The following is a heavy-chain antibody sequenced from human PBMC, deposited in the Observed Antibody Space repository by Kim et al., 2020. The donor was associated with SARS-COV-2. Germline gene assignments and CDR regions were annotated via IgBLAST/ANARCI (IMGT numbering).Heavy chain of an antibody. CDR1: GFTFSSYS. CDR2: ISGSGGST. D-gene: IGHD1-26*01. Sequence: GGSLRLSCAASGFTFSSYSMSWVRQAPGKGLEWVSAISGSGGSTYYADAVKGRFTISRDNSKNTLYLQMNSLRAEDMAVYYCAKVRPLDRYGGYWGQGTLVTVSS. CDR3: AKVRPLDRYGGY. V-gene: IGHV3-23*01. J-gene: IGHJ4*02.